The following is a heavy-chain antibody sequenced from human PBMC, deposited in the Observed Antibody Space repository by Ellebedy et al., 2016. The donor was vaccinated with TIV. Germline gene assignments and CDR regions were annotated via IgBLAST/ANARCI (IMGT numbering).Heavy chain of an antibody. CDR2: ISSGGSTT. D-gene: IGHD5-18*01. Sequence: GESLKISCAASGFTFSIYAMSWVRQAPGKGLEWVSAISSGGSTTYYADSWKGRFTISRDNSKDTLYLQVSSLRVEDPAIYYCAKDFNPDTHLVHGMDVWGQGTTVTVSS. CDR1: GFTFSIYA. V-gene: IGHV3-23*01. J-gene: IGHJ6*02. CDR3: AKDFNPDTHLVHGMDV.